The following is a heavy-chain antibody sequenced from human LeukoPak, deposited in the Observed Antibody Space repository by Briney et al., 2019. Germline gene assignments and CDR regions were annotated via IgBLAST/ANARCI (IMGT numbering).Heavy chain of an antibody. D-gene: IGHD3-10*01. Sequence: GGSLRLSCAASGFTFDDYAMHWVRQAPGKGLEWVSGISWNSGSIGYADSVKGRFTISRDNAKNSLYLQMNSLRAEDTALYYCAMGDYYYGSGSYYNDYWGQGILVTVSS. CDR1: GFTFDDYA. CDR2: ISWNSGSI. CDR3: AMGDYYYGSGSYYNDY. V-gene: IGHV3-9*01. J-gene: IGHJ4*02.